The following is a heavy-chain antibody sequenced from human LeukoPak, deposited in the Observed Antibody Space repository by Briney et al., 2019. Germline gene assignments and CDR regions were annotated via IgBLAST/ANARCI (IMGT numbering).Heavy chain of an antibody. V-gene: IGHV3-33*01. CDR3: ASQGYYYDSSGYYGDFEYYMDV. CDR2: IWYDGSNK. D-gene: IGHD3-22*01. Sequence: GRSLRLSCAASGFTFSSYGMHWVRQAPGKGLEWVAVIWYDGSNKYYADSVKGRFTISRDNSKNSLYLQMNSLRAEDTAVYYCASQGYYYDSSGYYGDFEYYMDVWGKGTTVTVSS. J-gene: IGHJ6*03. CDR1: GFTFSSYG.